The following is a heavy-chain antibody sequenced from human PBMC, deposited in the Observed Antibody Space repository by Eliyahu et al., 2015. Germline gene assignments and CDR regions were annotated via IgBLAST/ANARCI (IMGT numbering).Heavy chain of an antibody. V-gene: IGHV3-7*03. CDR1: GFPFSSYW. J-gene: IGHJ3*02. Sequence: EVQMVESGGGLVQPGGSLRLSCATAGFPFSSYWMTWVRQAXGKGLEWVANIKQDGSEKYYVGSVEGRFTISRDNAKNSLFLQMNSLRAEDTAMYYCARDPYDSGGYAAFDIWGQGTLVTVSS. CDR2: IKQDGSEK. CDR3: ARDPYDSGGYAAFDI. D-gene: IGHD3-22*01.